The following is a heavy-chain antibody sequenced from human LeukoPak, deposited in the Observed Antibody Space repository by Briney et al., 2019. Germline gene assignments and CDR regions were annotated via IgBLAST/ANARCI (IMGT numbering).Heavy chain of an antibody. CDR2: IYHSGST. J-gene: IGHJ5*02. V-gene: IGHV4-38-2*02. CDR1: GYSISSGYY. Sequence: SETLSLTCTVSGYSISSGYYWGWIRQSPGKGLEWIGTIYHSGSTYYNSSLKVRVTISVDTSKNQFSLKLSSVTAANTAVYYCARVRPSIAAAAHWFDPWGQGTLVTVSS. CDR3: ARVRPSIAAAAHWFDP. D-gene: IGHD6-13*01.